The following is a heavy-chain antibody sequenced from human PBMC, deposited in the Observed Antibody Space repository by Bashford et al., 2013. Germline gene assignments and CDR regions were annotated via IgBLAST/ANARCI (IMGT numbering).Heavy chain of an antibody. D-gene: IGHD2-2*01. CDR2: LRSSGSTI. CDR3: AREVYCSSTSCAHTNWFDH. V-gene: IGHV3-48*03. J-gene: IGHJ5*02. Sequence: VRQAPGRGWCGFHTLRSSGSTIYYADSVKGRFTISRDNAKNSLFLQMNSLRAEDTAVYYCAREVYCSSTSCAHTNWFDHWGQGTLVTVSS.